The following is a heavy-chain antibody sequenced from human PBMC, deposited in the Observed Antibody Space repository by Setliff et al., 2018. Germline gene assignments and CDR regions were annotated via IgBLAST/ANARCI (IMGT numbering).Heavy chain of an antibody. CDR2: INPNSGNT. J-gene: IGHJ6*02. CDR3: ARGRERDYNFWSGYYTYYYYGMDV. Sequence: ASVKVSCKASGYTFTGYYMHWVRQAPGQGLEWMGRINPNSGNTGYAQKFQGRVTMTRNTSISTAYMELSSLRSEDTAVYYCARGRERDYNFWSGYYTYYYYGMDVWGQGTMVTVSS. V-gene: IGHV1-8*02. CDR1: GYTFTGYY. D-gene: IGHD3-3*01.